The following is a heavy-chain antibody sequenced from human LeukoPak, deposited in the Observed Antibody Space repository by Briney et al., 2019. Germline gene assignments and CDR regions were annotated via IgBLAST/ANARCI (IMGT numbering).Heavy chain of an antibody. J-gene: IGHJ4*02. CDR2: INPNSGGT. CDR3: AKDFGGSLYYFDY. Sequence: ASVKVSCKASGYTFTGYYMHWVRQAPGQGLEWMGWINPNSGGTDYAQKFQGRVTMTRDTSISTAYMDLSRLRSDGTAVYYCAKDFGGSLYYFDYWGQGTLVTVSS. CDR1: GYTFTGYY. V-gene: IGHV1-2*02. D-gene: IGHD2-15*01.